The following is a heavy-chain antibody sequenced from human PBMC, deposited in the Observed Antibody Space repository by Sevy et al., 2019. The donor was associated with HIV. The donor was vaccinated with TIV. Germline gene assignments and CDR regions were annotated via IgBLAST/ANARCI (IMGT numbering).Heavy chain of an antibody. Sequence: GGSLRLSCAASGFTFSNAWMNWVRQAPGKGLEWVGRIKSKTDGGTTDYAAPVKGRFTISRDDSKNTLYLQMNSLKTEDTAVYYCTTRGLIVATIIEDYYYYGMDVWGQGTTVTVSS. CDR3: TTRGLIVATIIEDYYYYGMDV. V-gene: IGHV3-15*07. D-gene: IGHD5-12*01. CDR1: GFTFSNAW. CDR2: IKSKTDGGTT. J-gene: IGHJ6*02.